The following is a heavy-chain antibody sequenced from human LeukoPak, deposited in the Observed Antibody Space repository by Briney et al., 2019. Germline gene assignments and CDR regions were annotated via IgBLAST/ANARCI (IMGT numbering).Heavy chain of an antibody. Sequence: PSQTLSLTCTVSGGSISSADYYWSWIRQPPGKGLEWIGYIYYSGNTYYNPSLKSRVTISVDRSKNQFSLKQSSVTAADTAMYYCARATITMAVGVPADAFDIWGRGTMVTVSS. CDR2: IYYSGNT. V-gene: IGHV4-30-4*08. D-gene: IGHD3-22*01. CDR3: ARATITMAVGVPADAFDI. CDR1: GGSISSADYY. J-gene: IGHJ3*02.